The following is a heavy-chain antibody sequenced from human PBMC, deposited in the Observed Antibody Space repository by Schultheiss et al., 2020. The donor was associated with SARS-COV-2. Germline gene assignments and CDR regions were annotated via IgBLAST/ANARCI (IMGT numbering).Heavy chain of an antibody. CDR1: GGSISSTTSY. CDR2: IYYSGST. J-gene: IGHJ6*02. D-gene: IGHD2-2*01. V-gene: IGHV4-39*01. CDR3: ARLPAPRSHDLYYYYGMDV. Sequence: SETLSLTCTVSGGSISSTTSYWGWIRQPPGKGLEWIGSIYYSGSTYYNPSLKSRVIISVDTSKNQFSLKLSSVTATDTAVYYCARLPAPRSHDLYYYYGMDVWGQGTTVTVSS.